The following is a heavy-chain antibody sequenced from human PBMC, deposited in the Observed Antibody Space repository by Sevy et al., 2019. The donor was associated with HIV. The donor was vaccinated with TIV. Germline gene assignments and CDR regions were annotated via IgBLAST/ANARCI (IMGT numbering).Heavy chain of an antibody. D-gene: IGHD3-16*01. J-gene: IGHJ4*02. Sequence: GGSLRLSCEASGFTFGNYPMMWVRQAPGKGLEWVSGIGKSGSKTYYADFVEGRFTITRDNFKNMTYLQMDNLRAEDTALYFCARSPDLGERHYWGQGTHVTVSS. V-gene: IGHV3-23*01. CDR2: IGKSGSKT. CDR3: ARSPDLGERHY. CDR1: GFTFGNYP.